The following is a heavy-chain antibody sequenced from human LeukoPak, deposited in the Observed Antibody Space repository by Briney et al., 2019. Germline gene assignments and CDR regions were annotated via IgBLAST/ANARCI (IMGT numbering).Heavy chain of an antibody. J-gene: IGHJ5*02. CDR1: GGSISSSNW. V-gene: IGHV4-4*02. Sequence: SGTLSLTCAVSGGSISSSNWWSWVRQPPGKGLEWIGEIYHSGSTNYNPSLKSRFTISVDKSKNQFSLKLSSVTAADTAVYYCARVGRYGSAGRFDPWGQGTLVTVSS. CDR3: ARVGRYGSAGRFDP. D-gene: IGHD3-10*01. CDR2: IYHSGST.